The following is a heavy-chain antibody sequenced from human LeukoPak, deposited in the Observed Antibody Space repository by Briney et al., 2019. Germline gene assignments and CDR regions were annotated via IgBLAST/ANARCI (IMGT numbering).Heavy chain of an antibody. V-gene: IGHV3-33*01. CDR1: GFTFSSYG. CDR3: ARIGKDYYYDSSGYFEDDAFDI. J-gene: IGHJ3*02. Sequence: GGSLRLSCAASGFTFSSYGMPWVRQAPGKGLEWVAVIWYDGSNKYYADSVKGRFTISRDNSKNTLYLQMNSLRAEDTAVYYCARIGKDYYYDSSGYFEDDAFDIWGQGTMVTVSS. CDR2: IWYDGSNK. D-gene: IGHD3-22*01.